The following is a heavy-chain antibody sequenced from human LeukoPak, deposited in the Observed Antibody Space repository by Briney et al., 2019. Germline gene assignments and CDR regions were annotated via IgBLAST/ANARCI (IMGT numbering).Heavy chain of an antibody. V-gene: IGHV3-30-3*01. Sequence: AGGSLRLSCAASGFTFSSYAMHWVRQAPGKGLEWVAVISYDGSNKYYADSVKGRFTISRDNSKNTLYLQMNSLRAEDTVVYYCARDLWMGAKDYWGQGTLVTVSS. CDR2: ISYDGSNK. CDR1: GFTFSSYA. J-gene: IGHJ4*02. CDR3: ARDLWMGAKDY. D-gene: IGHD1-26*01.